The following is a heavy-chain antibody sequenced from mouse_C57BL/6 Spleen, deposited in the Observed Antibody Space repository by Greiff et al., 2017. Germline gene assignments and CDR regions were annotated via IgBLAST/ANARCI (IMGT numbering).Heavy chain of an antibody. Sequence: QVQLQQSGPGLVQPSQSLSITCTVSGFSLTSYGVHWVRQSPGKGLEWLGVIWSGGSTDYNAAFISRLSISKDNSKSQVFFKMNSLQADYTAIYYCAISLDDYAIDYWGQGTTLTVSS. CDR3: AISLDDYAIDY. CDR2: IWSGGST. V-gene: IGHV2-2*01. CDR1: GFSLTSYG. D-gene: IGHD2-4*01. J-gene: IGHJ2*01.